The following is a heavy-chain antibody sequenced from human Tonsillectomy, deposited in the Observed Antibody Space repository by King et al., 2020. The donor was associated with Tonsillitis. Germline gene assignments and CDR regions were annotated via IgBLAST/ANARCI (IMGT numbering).Heavy chain of an antibody. CDR3: AREVWNDENPYYFDY. CDR1: GFTFSSYS. D-gene: IGHD1-1*01. Sequence: VQLVESGGGLVKPGGSLRLSCAAPGFTFSSYSMNWVRQAPGKGLEWVSSISSSSSYIHYADSVKGRLTISRDNAMNSLYLQMNSLRAEDTAVYYCAREVWNDENPYYFDYWGQGTLVTVSS. J-gene: IGHJ4*02. V-gene: IGHV3-21*01. CDR2: ISSSSSYI.